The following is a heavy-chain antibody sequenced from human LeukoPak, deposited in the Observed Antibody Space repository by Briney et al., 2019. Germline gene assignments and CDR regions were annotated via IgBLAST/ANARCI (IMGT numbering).Heavy chain of an antibody. V-gene: IGHV4-38-2*02. CDR2: ILHSGST. Sequence: SETLSLTCAVSGYSIRSAYYWGWIRQPPGKGLEWIGSILHSGSTYYNPSLKSRVTISVDTSKNHFSLKLTSVTAADTAVYYCARDRGVRGEMDSWGQGTLVTVPS. J-gene: IGHJ4*02. CDR1: GYSIRSAYY. CDR3: ARDRGVRGEMDS. D-gene: IGHD3-10*01.